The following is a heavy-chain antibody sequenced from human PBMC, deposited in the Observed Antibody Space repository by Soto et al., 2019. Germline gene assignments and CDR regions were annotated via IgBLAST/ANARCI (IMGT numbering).Heavy chain of an antibody. D-gene: IGHD1-1*01. J-gene: IGHJ1*01. CDR1: GFTFSSYA. CDR3: AKDVYSRGNGRYFQH. CDR2: ISGSGGST. V-gene: IGHV3-23*01. Sequence: EVQLLESGGGLVQPGGSLRLSCAASGFTFSSYAMSWVRQAPGKGLEWVSAISGSGGSTSYADSVKGRFTISRDNSKNTLYLQMTSLRAEDTAVYYCAKDVYSRGNGRYFQHWGQGTLVTVSS.